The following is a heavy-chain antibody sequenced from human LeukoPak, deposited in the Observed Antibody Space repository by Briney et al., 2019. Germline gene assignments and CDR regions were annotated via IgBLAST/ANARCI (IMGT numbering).Heavy chain of an antibody. D-gene: IGHD1-26*01. J-gene: IGHJ4*02. Sequence: SVKVCCKASGGTFSRYAISWVRQAPGQGLEWMGGIIPIFGTANYAQKFQGRVTITTDESTSTAYMELSSLRSEDTAVYYCARPPPRKVGATPDYYFDYWGQGTLVTVSS. CDR2: IIPIFGTA. CDR3: ARPPPRKVGATPDYYFDY. V-gene: IGHV1-69*05. CDR1: GGTFSRYA.